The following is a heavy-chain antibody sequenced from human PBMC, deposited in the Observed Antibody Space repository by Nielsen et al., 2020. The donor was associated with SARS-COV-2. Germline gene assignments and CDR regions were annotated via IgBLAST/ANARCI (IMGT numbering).Heavy chain of an antibody. Sequence: GESLKISCAASGFTFSSYAMSWVRQAPGKGLEWVSAISGSGGSTYYADSVKGRFTISRDNSKNTLYLQMNSLRAEDTAVYYCAKDLSVTPLLFDYWGQGTLVTVSS. V-gene: IGHV3-23*01. CDR1: GFTFSSYA. CDR3: AKDLSVTPLLFDY. D-gene: IGHD1-14*01. CDR2: ISGSGGST. J-gene: IGHJ4*02.